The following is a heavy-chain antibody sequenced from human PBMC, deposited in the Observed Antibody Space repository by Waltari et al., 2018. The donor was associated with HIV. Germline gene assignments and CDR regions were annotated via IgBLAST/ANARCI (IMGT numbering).Heavy chain of an antibody. V-gene: IGHV3-64*07. CDR2: ITSNGRDA. CDR1: GFTFGGYA. CDR3: ARGVYDSTAYRNYFDP. Sequence: EVQLVESGGALVQPGGSLRLSCAASGFTFGGYAVHGVRQTPGKGLEYVSTITSNGRDAYYAESVEGRFTISRDNSKNTLYLQMGSLRAEDVAVYYCARGVYDSTAYRNYFDPWGQGTLVTVSS. J-gene: IGHJ5*02. D-gene: IGHD3-22*01.